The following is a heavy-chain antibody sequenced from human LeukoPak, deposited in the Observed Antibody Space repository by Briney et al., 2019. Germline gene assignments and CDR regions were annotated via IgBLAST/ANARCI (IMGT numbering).Heavy chain of an antibody. CDR2: ISSSGSTI. CDR3: ARGPNGNWSGLDF. V-gene: IGHV3-11*04. D-gene: IGHD1-1*01. CDR1: GFTFSDYY. Sequence: PGGSLRLSCAASGFTFSDYYMSWIRQAPGKGLEWVSYISSSGSTIYYADSVKGRFTVSRDNAKNTLYLQVNNLRAEDTAVYYCARGPNGNWSGLDFWGQGTLLTVSS. J-gene: IGHJ4*02.